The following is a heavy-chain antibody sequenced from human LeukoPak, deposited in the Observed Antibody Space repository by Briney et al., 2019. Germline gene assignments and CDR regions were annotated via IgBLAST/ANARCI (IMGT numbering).Heavy chain of an antibody. J-gene: IGHJ4*02. Sequence: RGSRRRSWAASGFTLSDYGMAWVRQAPGNGPEGGGSLSESGTNTYYADSVKGRFTVSRVNSKSTLYLQLNSLTAEDTAVYYCAKRVSYSSSAAYFDYWGQGTQVTVSS. CDR3: AKRVSYSSSAAYFDY. D-gene: IGHD6-6*01. CDR1: GFTLSDYG. CDR2: LSESGTNT. V-gene: IGHV3-23*01.